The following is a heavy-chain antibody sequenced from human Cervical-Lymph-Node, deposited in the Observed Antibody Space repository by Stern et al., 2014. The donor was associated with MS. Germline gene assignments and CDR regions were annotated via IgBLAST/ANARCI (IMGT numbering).Heavy chain of an antibody. D-gene: IGHD5-24*01. CDR2: AWYDGSTA. CDR1: GFTFSSYG. Sequence: VQLVESGGGVVQPGTSLRLSCAASGFTFSSYGMHWVRQAPGKGLEWVALAWYDGSTAYYTNSVKGRVTISRDNSKNTLSLQMNSLTAEDTAVYYCARGHIPYAYNYLFDYWGQGTLVTVSS. J-gene: IGHJ4*02. V-gene: IGHV3-33*01. CDR3: ARGHIPYAYNYLFDY.